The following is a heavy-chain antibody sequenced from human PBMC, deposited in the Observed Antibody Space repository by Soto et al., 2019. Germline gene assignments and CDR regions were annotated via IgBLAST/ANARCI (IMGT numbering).Heavy chain of an antibody. D-gene: IGHD3-10*01. J-gene: IGHJ4*02. CDR1: GDSISSFY. CDR2: IYTNGAT. Sequence: QVQLQESGPGLVKPSETLSLTCTVSGDSISSFYWSWIRQPAGKGLGWIGRIYTNGATNYNPSLRSRVTMSVDTSKNQFSLGLSSVTAADTAVYYCARRASGSGRHFDNWGQGTLVTVSS. V-gene: IGHV4-4*07. CDR3: ARRASGSGRHFDN.